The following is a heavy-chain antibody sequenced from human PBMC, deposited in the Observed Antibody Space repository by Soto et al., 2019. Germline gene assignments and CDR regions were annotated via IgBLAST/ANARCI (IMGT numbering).Heavy chain of an antibody. V-gene: IGHV4-39*01. CDR1: GDSISSSSYY. D-gene: IGHD3-9*01. CDR3: AKTGPYDILTYWYFDL. CDR2: IYYSGTT. Sequence: SETLSLTCIVSGDSISSSSYYWVWIRQPPGKGLEWIGSIYYSGTTYHNPSLESRVTISIDTSKNQFSLKLSSLTAADTAVYYCAKTGPYDILTYWYFDLWGRGTLVTVSS. J-gene: IGHJ2*01.